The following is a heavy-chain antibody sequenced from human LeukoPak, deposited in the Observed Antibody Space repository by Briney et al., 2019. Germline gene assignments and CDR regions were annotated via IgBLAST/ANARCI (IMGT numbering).Heavy chain of an antibody. V-gene: IGHV1-18*01. CDR2: ISAYNGNT. D-gene: IGHD3-3*01. CDR1: GYTFTSYD. CDR3: ARDLSIRFLEWLYLDY. Sequence: ASVKVSCKASGYTFTSYDINWVRQATGQGLEWMGWISAYNGNTNYAQKLQGRVTMTTDTSTSTAYMELRSLRSDDTAVYYCARDLSIRFLEWLYLDYWGQGTLVTVSS. J-gene: IGHJ4*02.